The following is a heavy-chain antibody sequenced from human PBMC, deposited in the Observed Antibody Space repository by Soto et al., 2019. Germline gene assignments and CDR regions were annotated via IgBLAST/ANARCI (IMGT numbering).Heavy chain of an antibody. Sequence: EVQMVESGGGLVQPGGSLRLSCAGSGFTFSTYNMDWVRQAPGKGLEWISYITNTGETIYYADSVRGRFTISRDNAKNALFLQMNSLRDEDTAVYYCARDGDRGYDMDVWGQGTTVTVPS. CDR2: ITNTGETI. J-gene: IGHJ6*02. CDR3: ARDGDRGYDMDV. CDR1: GFTFSTYN. V-gene: IGHV3-48*02.